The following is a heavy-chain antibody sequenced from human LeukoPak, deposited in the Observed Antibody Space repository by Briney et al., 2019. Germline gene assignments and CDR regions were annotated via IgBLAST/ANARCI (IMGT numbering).Heavy chain of an antibody. CDR1: GGSISSGSYF. Sequence: PSETLSLTCTVSGGSISSGSYFWGWIRQPPGKGLEWIGSIYHSGNTYYNPSLKSRVTISVDTSKNQFSLKLSSVTAADTAVYYCARAYSGSSGVFDYWGQGTLVTVSS. J-gene: IGHJ4*02. D-gene: IGHD3-10*01. CDR3: ARAYSGSSGVFDY. V-gene: IGHV4-39*07. CDR2: IYHSGNT.